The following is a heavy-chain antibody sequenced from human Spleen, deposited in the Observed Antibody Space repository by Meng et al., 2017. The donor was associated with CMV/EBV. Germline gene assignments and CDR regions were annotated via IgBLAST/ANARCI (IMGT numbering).Heavy chain of an antibody. CDR2: INPNSGGT. CDR3: ARDNYGAGSRGSFDY. Sequence: QVQLVQSGAEVKKPGASVKVSCKASAFTLTGHYIHWVRQAPGQGLEWMGRINPNSGGTDYAQKFQGRVTMTRDTSISTIYVELSRLRSDDTAVYYCARDNYGAGSRGSFDYWGQGTLVTVSS. CDR1: AFTLTGHY. V-gene: IGHV1-2*06. D-gene: IGHD3-10*01. J-gene: IGHJ4*02.